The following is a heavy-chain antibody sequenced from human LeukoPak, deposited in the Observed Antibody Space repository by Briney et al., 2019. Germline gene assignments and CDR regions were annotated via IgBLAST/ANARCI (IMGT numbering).Heavy chain of an antibody. CDR1: GGSISSYY. V-gene: IGHV4-4*07. Sequence: PSETLSLTCTVSGGSISSYYWSWIRQPAGKGQEWIGRIYTTGSTNYNPSLKSRVTMSVDTSKNQFSLKLSSVTAADTAVYYCARVTGTTLYYYMDVWGKGTTVTVSS. CDR2: IYTTGST. D-gene: IGHD1-7*01. CDR3: ARVTGTTLYYYMDV. J-gene: IGHJ6*03.